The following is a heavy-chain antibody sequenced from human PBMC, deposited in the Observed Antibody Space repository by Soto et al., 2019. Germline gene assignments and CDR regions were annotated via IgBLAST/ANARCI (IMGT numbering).Heavy chain of an antibody. CDR1: GFTVSSNH. V-gene: IGHV3-66*01. Sequence: EVQLVESGGGLVQPGGSLRLSCAASGFTVSSNHMSWVRQAPGKGLEWVSVIYSGGSTYYADSVNGRLTISRDNSSSTLYLQMTTLRAEETAVYYCARSDSLDYWGRGTRVAVSS. CDR3: ARSDSLDY. CDR2: IYSGGST. J-gene: IGHJ4*02. D-gene: IGHD2-21*02.